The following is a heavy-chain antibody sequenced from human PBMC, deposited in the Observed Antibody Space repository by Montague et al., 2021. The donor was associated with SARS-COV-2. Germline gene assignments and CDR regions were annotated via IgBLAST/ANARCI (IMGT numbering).Heavy chain of an antibody. V-gene: IGHV4-59*01. CDR2: IYYSGST. CDR3: ARGGGYYNYGLDV. J-gene: IGHJ6*02. CDR1: GGSISNYY. Sequence: SETLSLPFPFSGGSISNYYWSWIRQPPGRGLEWIGYIYYSGSTDYSPSLKSRVTISLDTSKNQFSLKVTSVTAADTAVYYCARGGGYYNYGLDVWGPGTTVTVSS. D-gene: IGHD3-22*01.